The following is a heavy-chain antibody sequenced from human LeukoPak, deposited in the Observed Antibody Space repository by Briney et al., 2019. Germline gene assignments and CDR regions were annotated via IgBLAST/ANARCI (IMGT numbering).Heavy chain of an antibody. CDR2: INPNSGGT. CDR3: ARISITGTTVYYMDV. Sequence: ASVKVSCKASGYTFTGYYMHWVRQAPGQGLEWMGWINPNSGGTNYAQKFQGRVIMTRDTSISTAYMELSRLRSDDTAVYYCARISITGTTVYYMDVWGKGTTVTVSS. CDR1: GYTFTGYY. V-gene: IGHV1-2*02. D-gene: IGHD1-7*01. J-gene: IGHJ6*03.